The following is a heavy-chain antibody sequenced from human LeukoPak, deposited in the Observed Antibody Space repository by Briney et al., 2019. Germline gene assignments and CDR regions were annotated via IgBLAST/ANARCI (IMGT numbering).Heavy chain of an antibody. D-gene: IGHD5-18*01. CDR3: TRTGLGYRLGNGLDA. Sequence: PGGSLRLSCAASGFTIIGYAMYWVRQAPGKGLEFVASISHDATERYRESVKGRFIISRDTSKNTVYLQMNTLRAEDSALYYCTRTGLGYRLGNGLDAWGQGTQVTVSS. CDR2: ISHDATE. J-gene: IGHJ5*02. V-gene: IGHV3-30*04. CDR1: GFTIIGYA.